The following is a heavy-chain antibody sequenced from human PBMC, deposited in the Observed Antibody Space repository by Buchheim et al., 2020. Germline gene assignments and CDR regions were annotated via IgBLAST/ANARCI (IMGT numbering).Heavy chain of an antibody. CDR2: ISTYNGNT. Sequence: QVQLVQSGAEVKKPGASVKVSCKASGYTFTSYGISWVRQAPGQGLEWMGWISTYNGNTNYAQKLQGRVTMTKEQSTSPAHMELRSLRSDDTAVYYCARDGGRGHYDILTGYYINYNYWGQGTL. CDR1: GYTFTSYG. CDR3: ARDGGRGHYDILTGYYINYNY. V-gene: IGHV1-18*04. D-gene: IGHD3-9*01. J-gene: IGHJ4*02.